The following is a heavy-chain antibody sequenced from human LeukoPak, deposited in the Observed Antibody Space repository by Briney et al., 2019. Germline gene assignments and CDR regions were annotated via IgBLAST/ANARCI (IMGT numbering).Heavy chain of an antibody. D-gene: IGHD6-6*01. CDR2: ISYDGSNK. CDR3: AREPKLSSYHYGMDV. V-gene: IGHV3-30-3*01. Sequence: GRSLRLSCAASGFTFSSYAMHWVRQAPGKGLEWVAVISYDGSNKYYADSVKGRFTISRDNSKNTLYLQMNSLRAEDTAVYYCAREPKLSSYHYGMDVWGQGTTVTVSS. J-gene: IGHJ6*02. CDR1: GFTFSSYA.